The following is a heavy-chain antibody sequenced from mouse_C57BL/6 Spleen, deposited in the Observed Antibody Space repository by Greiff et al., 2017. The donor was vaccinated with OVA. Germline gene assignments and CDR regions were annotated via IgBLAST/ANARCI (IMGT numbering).Heavy chain of an antibody. Sequence: VMLVESGPGLVQPSQSLSITCTVSGFSLTSYGVHWVRQSPGKGLEWLGVIWSGGSTDYNAAFISRLSISKDNSKSQVFFKMNSLQADDTAIYYCARKGLGPVYYAMDYWGQGTSVTVSS. J-gene: IGHJ4*01. CDR1: GFSLTSYG. CDR3: ARKGLGPVYYAMDY. D-gene: IGHD3-3*01. V-gene: IGHV2-2*01. CDR2: IWSGGST.